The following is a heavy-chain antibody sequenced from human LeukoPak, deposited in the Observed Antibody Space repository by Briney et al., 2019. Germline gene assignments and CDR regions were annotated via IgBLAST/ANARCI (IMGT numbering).Heavy chain of an antibody. J-gene: IGHJ4*02. CDR1: GGTFSSYA. V-gene: IGHV1-69*01. Sequence: GSSVKVSCKASGGTFSSYAISWVRQAPGQGLEWMGGIIPIFGTANYAQKFQGRVTITADESTSTAYMELSSLRSEDTAVYYCAVLLWFGELLQDYWGQGTLVTVSS. CDR2: IIPIFGTA. D-gene: IGHD3-10*01. CDR3: AVLLWFGELLQDY.